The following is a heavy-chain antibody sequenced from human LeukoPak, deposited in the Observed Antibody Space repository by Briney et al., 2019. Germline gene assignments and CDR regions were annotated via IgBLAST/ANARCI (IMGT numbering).Heavy chain of an antibody. D-gene: IGHD3-10*01. J-gene: IGHJ4*02. V-gene: IGHV3-74*01. CDR3: AKAATFYYGSDL. CDR2: ISFDGSDA. CDR1: GFTFSGFW. Sequence: GGSLRLSCAASGFTFSGFWMHWVRQAPGKGLVWVSCISFDGSDATYADSVKGRFTISRDDSKNTLYLQMNRLRAEDTALYYCAKAATFYYGSDLWGQGILVAVSS.